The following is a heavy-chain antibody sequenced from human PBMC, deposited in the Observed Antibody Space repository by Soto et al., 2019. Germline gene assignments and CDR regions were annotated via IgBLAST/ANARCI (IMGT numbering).Heavy chain of an antibody. Sequence: SETLSLTCAVSGYSISSGYYWGWIRQPPGKGLEWIGSIYHSGSTYYNPSRKSRVTISVDTSKNQFSLKLSSVTAADTAVYYCAREPGGKFYYGSGSYSDYWGQGTLVTVSS. J-gene: IGHJ4*02. CDR3: AREPGGKFYYGSGSYSDY. V-gene: IGHV4-38-2*02. CDR2: IYHSGST. D-gene: IGHD3-10*01. CDR1: GYSISSGYY.